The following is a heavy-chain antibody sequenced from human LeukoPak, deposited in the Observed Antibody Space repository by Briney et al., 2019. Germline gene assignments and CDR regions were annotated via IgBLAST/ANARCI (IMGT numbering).Heavy chain of an antibody. J-gene: IGHJ4*02. V-gene: IGHV4-39*01. CDR2: IYYSGST. CDR3: ARLRYCSSTSCRTFDY. Sequence: SETLSLTCIVSGGSISSSSYYWGWIRQPPGKGLEWIGSIYYSGSTYYNPSLKSRVTISVDTSKNQFSLKLSSVTAADTAVYYCARLRYCSSTSCRTFDYWGQGTLVTVSS. D-gene: IGHD2-2*01. CDR1: GGSISSSSYY.